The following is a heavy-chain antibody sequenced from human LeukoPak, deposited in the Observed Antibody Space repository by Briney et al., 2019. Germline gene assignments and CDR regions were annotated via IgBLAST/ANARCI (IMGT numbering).Heavy chain of an antibody. Sequence: GGSLRLSCEASGFTVSSNYMSWVRHAPGKGLEWVSVIYSGGSTYYADSVKGRFTISRDNSKNTLYLQMNSLRAEDTAVYYCARAPRRLGATSGYFDYWGQGTLVTVSS. J-gene: IGHJ4*02. V-gene: IGHV3-53*01. CDR1: GFTVSSNY. CDR2: IYSGGST. D-gene: IGHD1-26*01. CDR3: ARAPRRLGATSGYFDY.